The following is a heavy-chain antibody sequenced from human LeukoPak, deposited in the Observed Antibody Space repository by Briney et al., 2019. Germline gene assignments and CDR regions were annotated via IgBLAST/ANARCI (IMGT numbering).Heavy chain of an antibody. V-gene: IGHV4-39*01. J-gene: IGHJ4*02. D-gene: IGHD3-10*01. CDR1: GSSISSSSYY. Sequence: SETLSLTCTVSGSSISSSSYYWNWIRQPPGKGLEWIGSIYYSESTYYNPSLKSRVTISVDTSKNQFSLKLGSVTAADTAVYYCARRKKGSGGLFDYWGQGALVTVSS. CDR3: ARRKKGSGGLFDY. CDR2: IYYSEST.